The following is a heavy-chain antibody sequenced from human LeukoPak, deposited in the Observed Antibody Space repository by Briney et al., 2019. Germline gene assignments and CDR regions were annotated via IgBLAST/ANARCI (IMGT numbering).Heavy chain of an antibody. Sequence: ASVKVSCKASGYTFTSYDINWVRQAPGQGLEWMGIINPSGGSTSYPQKFQGRVTMTRDMSTSTVYMELSSLRSEDTAVFYCARSFGASQQYTSSWNYYYMDVWGEGTTVTVSS. J-gene: IGHJ6*03. D-gene: IGHD6-13*01. V-gene: IGHV1-46*01. CDR2: INPSGGST. CDR3: ARSFGASQQYTSSWNYYYMDV. CDR1: GYTFTSYD.